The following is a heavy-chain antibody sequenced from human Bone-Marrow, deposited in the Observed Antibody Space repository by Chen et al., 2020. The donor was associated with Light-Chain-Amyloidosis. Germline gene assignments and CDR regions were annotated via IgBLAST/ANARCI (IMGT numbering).Heavy chain of an antibody. Sequence: QVQLQESGPRLVKPSQTLTLTCTVSDGPITSGVYYWNWIRQPAGKGLEWIGHIYTTGSTKYNPSLRSRLTISIDTSKSQFSLRLASVTAADTAIYYCTRDAITSGGVVVPDSWGQGTLVTVSS. J-gene: IGHJ4*02. CDR1: DGPITSGVYY. CDR2: IYTTGST. CDR3: TRDAITSGGVVVPDS. D-gene: IGHD3-16*02. V-gene: IGHV4-61*02.